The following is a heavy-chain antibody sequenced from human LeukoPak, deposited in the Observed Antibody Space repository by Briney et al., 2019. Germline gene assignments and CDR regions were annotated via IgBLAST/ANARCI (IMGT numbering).Heavy chain of an antibody. CDR2: FDPEDGET. D-gene: IGHD3-9*01. CDR3: ATADDRCAFDI. J-gene: IGHJ3*02. Sequence: ASVKVSCKVSGYTLTELSMHWVRQAPGKGLEWMGGFDPEDGETIYAXXFXGRVTMTEDTSTDTAYMELSSLRSEDTAVYYCATADDRCAFDIWGQGTMVTVSS. CDR1: GYTLTELS. V-gene: IGHV1-24*01.